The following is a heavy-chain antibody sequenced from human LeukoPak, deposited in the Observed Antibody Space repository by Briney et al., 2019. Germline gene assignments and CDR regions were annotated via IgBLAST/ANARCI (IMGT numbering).Heavy chain of an antibody. CDR1: GFTFSSYA. Sequence: GGSLRLSCAASGFTFSSYAMTWVRQAPGKGLEWVSGISKSDNNTYYADSVAGRLTISRDNSKNTLYLQMNSLRADDTAVYYCAAAVTTGRAEHYWGQGTLVTVSS. CDR2: ISKSDNNT. V-gene: IGHV3-23*05. CDR3: AAAVTTGRAEHY. J-gene: IGHJ4*02. D-gene: IGHD4-17*01.